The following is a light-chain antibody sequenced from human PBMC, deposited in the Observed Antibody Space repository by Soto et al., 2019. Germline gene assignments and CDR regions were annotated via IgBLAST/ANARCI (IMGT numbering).Light chain of an antibody. Sequence: QSALTQPASVSGSPGQSITISCTGTSSDVGGYNYVSWYQQHPGKAPKLIIYEVSNRPSGVSNRFSGSKSDNTASLTISGLQAEDEDAYYCSSYTSSNTYVFGTGTKVTVL. CDR2: EVS. CDR1: SSDVGGYNY. CDR3: SSYTSSNTYV. V-gene: IGLV2-14*01. J-gene: IGLJ1*01.